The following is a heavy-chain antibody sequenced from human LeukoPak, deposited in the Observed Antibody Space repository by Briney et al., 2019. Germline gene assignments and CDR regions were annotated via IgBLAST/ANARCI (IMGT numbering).Heavy chain of an antibody. D-gene: IGHD3-22*01. CDR2: IRYDGSNK. CDR1: GFTFSSYG. CDR3: AKADMIVVVTLEY. Sequence: GGSLRLSCAASGFTFSSYGMHWVRQAPGKGLEWVAFIRYDGSNKYYADSVKSRFTISRDNSKNTLYLQMNSLRAEDTAVYYCAKADMIVVVTLEYWGQGTLVTVSS. J-gene: IGHJ4*02. V-gene: IGHV3-30*02.